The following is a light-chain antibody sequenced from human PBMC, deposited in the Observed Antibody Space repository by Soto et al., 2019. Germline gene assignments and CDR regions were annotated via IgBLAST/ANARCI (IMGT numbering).Light chain of an antibody. J-gene: IGKJ4*01. Sequence: DIQLTQSPSFLSASVGDRVTITCRASQGISTYLAWYQQKPGKAPKLLIYAASTLQSGVPSRFSGSGSGTDFTLTIISLQPEDFATYYCQHLNTYPSFGGGPKVEIK. CDR2: AAS. CDR1: QGISTY. CDR3: QHLNTYPS. V-gene: IGKV1-9*01.